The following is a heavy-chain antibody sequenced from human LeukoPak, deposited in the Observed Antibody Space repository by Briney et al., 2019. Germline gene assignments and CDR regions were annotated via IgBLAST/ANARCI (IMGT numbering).Heavy chain of an antibody. D-gene: IGHD5-24*01. V-gene: IGHV3-30*18. J-gene: IGHJ4*02. CDR1: GFPFHDHD. Sequence: HPGGSLRLSCAASGFPFHDHDMYWVRQTPGKGLEWVALISHGGGKEHYAESVKGRFTISRDNSRNTVYLQMSSLRSDDTAIYYCAKTLDGFWPQFDFWGQGTLLTVSS. CDR2: ISHGGGKE. CDR3: AKTLDGFWPQFDF.